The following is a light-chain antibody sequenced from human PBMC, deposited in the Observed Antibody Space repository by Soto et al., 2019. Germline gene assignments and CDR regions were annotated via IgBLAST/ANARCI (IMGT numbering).Light chain of an antibody. J-gene: IGKJ5*01. CDR2: DAS. Sequence: DMQMTQSPSSLSASVGDRVTITCQASQNINNYLNWCQQKPGRAPKLLIYDASNLAAGVPSRFRGSGSGTDFTFTISRLQPEDIATYYCQQYENLPTFGQGTRLEIK. CDR3: QQYENLPT. CDR1: QNINNY. V-gene: IGKV1-33*01.